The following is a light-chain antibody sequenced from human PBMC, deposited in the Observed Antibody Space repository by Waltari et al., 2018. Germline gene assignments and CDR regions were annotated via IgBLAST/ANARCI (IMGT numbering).Light chain of an antibody. J-gene: IGLJ7*01. CDR2: DVS. Sequence: QSALTQPASVSGSPGQSITISCTGTISDVGGYNYVSWYQQHPGKAPKLMIFDVSNRPSGVSNRFSGSKSGNTASLTVSGLQAEDEADYYCTSYTSGSTPLFGGGTQLTVL. CDR3: TSYTSGSTPL. CDR1: ISDVGGYNY. V-gene: IGLV2-14*01.